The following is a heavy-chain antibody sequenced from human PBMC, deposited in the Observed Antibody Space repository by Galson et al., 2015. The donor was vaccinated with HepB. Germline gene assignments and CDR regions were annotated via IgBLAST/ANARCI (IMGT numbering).Heavy chain of an antibody. CDR3: AKFRGMDIGEYHFDH. D-gene: IGHD2-2*03. Sequence: ETLSLTCTVSGGSISSSSYYWGWVRQAPGKGLEWVSTLHNDGVTTHIADSVRGRFTISRDNSKNTLFLQMNSLGVEDTALYYCAKFRGMDIGEYHFDHWGQGTLVTVSS. CDR2: LHNDGVTT. CDR1: GGSISSSSYY. V-gene: IGHV3-23*05. J-gene: IGHJ4*02.